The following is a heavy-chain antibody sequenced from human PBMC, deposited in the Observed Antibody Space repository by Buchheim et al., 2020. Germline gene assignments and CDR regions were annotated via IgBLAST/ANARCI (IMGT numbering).Heavy chain of an antibody. CDR3: ATPSGSGGWFDP. D-gene: IGHD1-1*01. CDR2: INHSGST. CDR1: GGSFSGYY. V-gene: IGHV4-34*01. Sequence: QVQLQRWGAGLLKPSETLSLTCAVYGGSFSGYYWSWIRQPPGKGLEWIGEINHSGSTNYNPSLKSRVTISVDTSKNQFSLKLSSVTAADTAVYYCATPSGSGGWFDPWGQGTL. J-gene: IGHJ5*02.